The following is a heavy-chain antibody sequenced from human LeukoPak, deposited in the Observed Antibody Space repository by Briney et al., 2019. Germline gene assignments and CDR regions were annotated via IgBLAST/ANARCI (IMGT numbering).Heavy chain of an antibody. J-gene: IGHJ4*02. V-gene: IGHV1-18*01. Sequence: GSVKVSCKASGYTFTSYGISWVRQAPGQGLEWMGWISAYNGNTNYAQKLQGRVTMTTDTSTSTAYMELRSLRSDDTAVYYCARDRHDYGDYVFTYWGQGTLVTVSS. CDR2: ISAYNGNT. CDR1: GYTFTSYG. D-gene: IGHD4-17*01. CDR3: ARDRHDYGDYVFTY.